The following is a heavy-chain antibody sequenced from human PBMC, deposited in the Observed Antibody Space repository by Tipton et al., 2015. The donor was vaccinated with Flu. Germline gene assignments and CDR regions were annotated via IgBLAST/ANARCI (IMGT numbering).Heavy chain of an antibody. V-gene: IGHV4-34*01. CDR3: ASKVANWGVWEPLDY. CDR2: INLSGTT. CDR1: GGSFRGYY. J-gene: IGHJ4*01. D-gene: IGHD7-27*01. Sequence: TLSLTCAVYGGSFRGYYWSWIRQPPGKGLEWIGEINLSGTTNYNPSLTSRVTVSADTSKKQFSLKLTSVTAADTAVYYCASKVANWGVWEPLDYWGHATLVTVSS.